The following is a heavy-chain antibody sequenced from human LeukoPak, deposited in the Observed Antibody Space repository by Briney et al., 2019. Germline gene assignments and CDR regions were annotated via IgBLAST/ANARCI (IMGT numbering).Heavy chain of an antibody. CDR2: IHDSGST. CDR1: GGSGSSSSYY. D-gene: IGHD4-23*01. J-gene: IGHJ4*02. V-gene: IGHV4-39*01. CDR3: ARLCGGNSNNYYCDY. Sequence: SETLSLTCSVSGGSGSSSSYYWGWIRQPPGKGLEWIGSIHDSGSTDYNPSLKSRVTISVDTSKNQFSLKLSSVTAADTAVYYCARLCGGNSNNYYCDYWGQGTLVTVSS.